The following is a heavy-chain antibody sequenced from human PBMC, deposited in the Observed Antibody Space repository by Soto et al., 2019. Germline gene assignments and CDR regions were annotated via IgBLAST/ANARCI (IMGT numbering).Heavy chain of an antibody. CDR2: IYHSGST. CDR3: AREQYRYGYEGYFDY. V-gene: IGHV4-38-2*02. J-gene: IGHJ4*01. CDR1: CYSISSGYY. D-gene: IGHD5-18*01. Sequence: SHTMPVPRAVSCYSISSGYYWRLIMQPQGRGRKWIGRIYHSGSTYNNPTLKSRDTISVDTSKNQFSLKLSSVTAADTAVYYFAREQYRYGYEGYFDYWGNGTLVTVS.